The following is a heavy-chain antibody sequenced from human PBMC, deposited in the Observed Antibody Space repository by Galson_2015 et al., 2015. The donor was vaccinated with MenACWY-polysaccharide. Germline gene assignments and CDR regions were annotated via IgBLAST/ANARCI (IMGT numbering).Heavy chain of an antibody. CDR3: AREGGGGGYCSSTSCRGAFDI. J-gene: IGHJ3*02. CDR1: GFTFSHYY. CDR2: ISSSGSTV. Sequence: SLRLSCAASGFTFSHYYMTWIRQAPGKGLDWVSYISSSGSTVDYADSVKGRFTISRDNAKNSLYLQMSSLRAEDTAVYYCAREGGGGGYCSSTSCRGAFDIWGQGTVVTVSS. D-gene: IGHD2-2*01. V-gene: IGHV3-11*01.